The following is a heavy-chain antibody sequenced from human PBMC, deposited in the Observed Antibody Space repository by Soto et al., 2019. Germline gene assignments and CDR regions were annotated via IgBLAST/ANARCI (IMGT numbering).Heavy chain of an antibody. CDR2: ISYDGSNK. CDR1: GFTFSSYG. Sequence: VPLVESGGGVVQPGRSLRLSCAASGFTFSSYGMHWVRQAPGKGLEWVAVISYDGSNKYYADSVKGRFTISRDNSKNTLYLQMNSLRAEDTAVYYCAKDPGGQAVALDYWGQGTLVTVSS. V-gene: IGHV3-30*18. J-gene: IGHJ4*02. D-gene: IGHD6-19*01. CDR3: AKDPGGQAVALDY.